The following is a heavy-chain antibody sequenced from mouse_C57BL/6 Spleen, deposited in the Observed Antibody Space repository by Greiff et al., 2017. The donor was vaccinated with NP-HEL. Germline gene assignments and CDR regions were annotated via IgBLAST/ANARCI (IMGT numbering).Heavy chain of an antibody. CDR3: ARRSYDYDNFDY. CDR2: ISSGSSTI. D-gene: IGHD2-4*01. J-gene: IGHJ2*01. V-gene: IGHV5-17*01. CDR1: GFTFSDYG. Sequence: VQLKESGGGLVKPGGSLKLSCAASGFTFSDYGMHWVRQAPEKGLEWVAYISSGSSTIYYADTVKGRFTISRDNAKNTLFLQMTSLRSEDTAMYDCARRSYDYDNFDYWGQGTTLTVSS.